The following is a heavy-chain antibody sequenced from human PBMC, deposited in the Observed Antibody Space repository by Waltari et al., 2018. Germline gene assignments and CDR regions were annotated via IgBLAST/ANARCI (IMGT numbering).Heavy chain of an antibody. CDR1: GYSISSGYC. Sequence: QVQLQESGPGLVKPSETLSLTCAVSGYSISSGYCWGWIRQPPGQGLEWIGSICHSGSTYYHPSLKSRVTISVDTSKNHFSLKLSSVTAADTAVYYCARQQADSYYYYYMHVWGKGTTVTVSS. CDR2: ICHSGST. CDR3: ARQQADSYYYYYMHV. D-gene: IGHD6-13*01. J-gene: IGHJ6*03. V-gene: IGHV4-38-2*01.